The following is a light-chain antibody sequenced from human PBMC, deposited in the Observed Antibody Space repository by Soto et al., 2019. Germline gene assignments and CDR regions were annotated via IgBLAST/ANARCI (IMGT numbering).Light chain of an antibody. Sequence: EIVITQSPPTLSVSPGERAPLSCRASQSVSSNLAWYQQKPGQAPRLLIYGASTRATGIPARFSGSGSGTEFTLTISSLQSEDFAVYYCQQYNNWPVTFGQGTRLEIK. CDR3: QQYNNWPVT. J-gene: IGKJ5*01. CDR1: QSVSSN. CDR2: GAS. V-gene: IGKV3-15*01.